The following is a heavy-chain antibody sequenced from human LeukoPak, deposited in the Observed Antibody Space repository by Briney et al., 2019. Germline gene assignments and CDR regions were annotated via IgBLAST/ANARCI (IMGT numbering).Heavy chain of an antibody. CDR3: ARVPNDRGAYYMDV. Sequence: SETLSLTCTVSGGSISSYYWSWIRQPAGKGLEWIGRIYTSGSTNYNPSLKSRVTISVDKSKNQFSLKLSSVTAADAAVYYCARVPNDRGAYYMDVWGKGTTVTVSS. D-gene: IGHD1-1*01. CDR1: GGSISSYY. J-gene: IGHJ6*03. CDR2: IYTSGST. V-gene: IGHV4-4*07.